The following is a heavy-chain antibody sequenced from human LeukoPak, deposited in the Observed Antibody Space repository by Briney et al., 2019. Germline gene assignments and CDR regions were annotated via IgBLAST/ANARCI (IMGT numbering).Heavy chain of an antibody. Sequence: SETLSLTCTVSGGSISDYYWSWIRQPPGKGLEWIGYIYYSGSSYHSGSTNYNPSLKSRVTISVEASENQFSLKLSSVTAADTAVYYCARDRVHFHFWGQGTPLTVSS. V-gene: IGHV4-59*01. J-gene: IGHJ4*02. CDR2: IYYSGSSYHSGST. CDR1: GGSISDYY. CDR3: ARDRVHFHF.